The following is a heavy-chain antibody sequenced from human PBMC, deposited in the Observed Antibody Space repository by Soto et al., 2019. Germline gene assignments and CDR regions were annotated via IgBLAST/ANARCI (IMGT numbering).Heavy chain of an antibody. D-gene: IGHD1-26*01. CDR1: GYSFTSYW. J-gene: IGHJ6*02. CDR2: IYPDDSDT. V-gene: IGHV5-51*01. CDR3: THLRWELLRYGMDV. Sequence: PGESLKISCKGSGYSFTSYWIGWVRQMPGKGLEWMGIIYPDDSDTRYSPSFQGQVTISRDDSKNIAYLQMNSLKTEDTAVYYCTHLRWELLRYGMDVWGQGTTVPVSS.